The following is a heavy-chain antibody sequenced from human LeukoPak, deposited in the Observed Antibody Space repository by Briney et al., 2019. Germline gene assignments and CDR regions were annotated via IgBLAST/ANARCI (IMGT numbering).Heavy chain of an antibody. D-gene: IGHD3-22*01. Sequence: PSETLSLTCTVSGGSISSYYWSWIRQPPGKGLEWIGYIYYSGSTNYNPSLKSRVTISVDTSKNQFSLKLSSVTAADTAVYYCASHSTISYYDSSGYYGPKLDAFDIWGQGTMVTVSS. V-gene: IGHV4-59*08. CDR1: GGSISSYY. J-gene: IGHJ3*02. CDR3: ASHSTISYYDSSGYYGPKLDAFDI. CDR2: IYYSGST.